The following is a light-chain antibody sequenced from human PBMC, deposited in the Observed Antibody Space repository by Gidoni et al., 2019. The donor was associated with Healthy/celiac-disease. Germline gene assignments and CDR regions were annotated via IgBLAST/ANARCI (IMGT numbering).Light chain of an antibody. Sequence: SYELTQPPSVAVSPGQTARVTFSGDALPKQYAYCYQQKPGQAPVLVIYKDSERPSGIPERFSGSSSGTTVTLTISGVQAEDEADYYCQSADSSGTYCVFGTGTKVTVL. CDR1: ALPKQY. V-gene: IGLV3-25*03. J-gene: IGLJ1*01. CDR3: QSADSSGTYCV. CDR2: KDS.